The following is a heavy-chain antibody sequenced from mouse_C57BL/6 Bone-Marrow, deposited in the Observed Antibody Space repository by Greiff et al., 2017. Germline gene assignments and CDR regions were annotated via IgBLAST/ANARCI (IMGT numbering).Heavy chain of an antibody. CDR3: ANCDLWFAY. CDR1: GFSLTSYG. Sequence: VNVVESGPGLVQPSQSLSISCTVSGFSLTSYGVHWVRQAPGKGLEWLGVIWRGGSTDDTAAFMSRLSRTKDNPKSQVFFKMNSLQADDTAIYYCANCDLWFAYWGQGTLVTVSA. CDR2: IWRGGST. V-gene: IGHV2-5*01. J-gene: IGHJ3*01.